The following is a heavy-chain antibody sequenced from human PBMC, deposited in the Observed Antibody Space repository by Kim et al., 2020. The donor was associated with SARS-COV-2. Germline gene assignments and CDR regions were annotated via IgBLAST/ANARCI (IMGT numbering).Heavy chain of an antibody. D-gene: IGHD6-13*01. CDR1: GFTFSSYW. CDR3: ASGYKGSSWYYYYGMDV. CDR2: IKQDGSEK. Sequence: GGSLRLSCVVSGFTFSSYWMSWVRQAPGKGLEWVANIKQDGSEKYYVDSVKGRFTISRDNAKNSLYLQMNSLRVESTAVYYCASGYKGSSWYYYYGMDVWGQGNTVTVSS. J-gene: IGHJ6*02. V-gene: IGHV3-7*03.